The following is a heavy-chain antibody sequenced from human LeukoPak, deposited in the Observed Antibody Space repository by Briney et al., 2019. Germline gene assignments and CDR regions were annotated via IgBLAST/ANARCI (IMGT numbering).Heavy chain of an antibody. V-gene: IGHV4-39*01. Sequence: SQTLSLTCTVSGDSVSNDKYYWGWFRQPPGKGLEWIGSIYYSGSTYYNPSLNSRVTISVDTSKNQFSLKLSSVAAADTAVYSCARLGWWDSWGQGTLVTVSS. CDR2: IYYSGST. CDR1: GDSVSNDKYY. D-gene: IGHD2-15*01. J-gene: IGHJ4*02. CDR3: ARLGWWDS.